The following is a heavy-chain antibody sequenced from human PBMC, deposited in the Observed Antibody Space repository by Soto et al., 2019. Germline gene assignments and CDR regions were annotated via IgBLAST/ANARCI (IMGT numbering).Heavy chain of an antibody. CDR2: ISYDGSNK. V-gene: IGHV3-30*03. CDR1: GFTFSSYG. J-gene: IGHJ4*02. CDR3: AYDCSAAAGSYSLYCIDY. D-gene: IGHD2-15*01. Sequence: GGSLRLSCAASGFTFSSYGMHWVRQAPGKGLEWVAVISYDGSNKYYADSVKGRFTISRDNSKNTLYLQMNSLRAEDTAVYYCAYDCSAAAGSYSLYCIDYWGQGTLVTVSS.